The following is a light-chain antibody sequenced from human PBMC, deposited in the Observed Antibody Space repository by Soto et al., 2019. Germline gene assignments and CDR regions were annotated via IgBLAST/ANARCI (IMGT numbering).Light chain of an antibody. J-gene: IGKJ5*01. CDR3: QQRSNWPPIT. CDR1: QSVSSY. CDR2: DAS. Sequence: EIVLTQPPAPLSLSPGARATLSCRASQSVSSYLACYQQKPGQAPRLLIYDASNRATGIPARFSGSGSGTDFTLTISSLEPEDFAVYYCQQRSNWPPITFGQGTRLEIK. V-gene: IGKV3-11*01.